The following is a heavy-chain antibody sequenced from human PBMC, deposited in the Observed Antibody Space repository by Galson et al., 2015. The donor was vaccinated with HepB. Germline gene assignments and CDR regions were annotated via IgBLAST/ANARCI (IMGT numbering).Heavy chain of an antibody. D-gene: IGHD3-10*01. CDR2: LSGSGATT. CDR3: ATYRPENYYKKVLDY. J-gene: IGHJ4*02. Sequence: SLRLSCAASGFTFSSYAMSWVRQTPGRGLEWVSGLSGSGATTYYADSVKGRFTISRDNSKNTLSLQMNSLRAEDTAVYYCATYRPENYYKKVLDYWLQGTLLALSS. V-gene: IGHV3-23*01. CDR1: GFTFSSYA.